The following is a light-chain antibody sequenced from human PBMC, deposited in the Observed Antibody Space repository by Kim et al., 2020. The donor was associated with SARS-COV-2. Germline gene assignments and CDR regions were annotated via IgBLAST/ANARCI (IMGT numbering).Light chain of an antibody. Sequence: GTISCTGSSSNIGAGYDVHWYQQRPGTAPKLLIYGNSNRPSGVPDRFSGSKSGTSASLAITGLQAEDEADYYCQSYDSSLSGSGVFGTGTKVTVL. CDR3: QSYDSSLSGSGV. CDR1: SSNIGAGYD. J-gene: IGLJ1*01. CDR2: GNS. V-gene: IGLV1-40*01.